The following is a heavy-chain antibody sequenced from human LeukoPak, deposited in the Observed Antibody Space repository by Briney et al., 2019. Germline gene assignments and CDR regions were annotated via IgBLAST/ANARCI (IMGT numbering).Heavy chain of an antibody. D-gene: IGHD3-10*01. J-gene: IGHJ3*02. CDR1: GGTFSSYA. CDR3: ARGAEMYYYGSGSYYGHDAFDI. Sequence: EASVKVSCKASGGTFSSYAISWVRQAPGQGLEWMGGIIPIFGTANYAQKFQGRVTITVDESTSTAYMELSSLRSEDTAVYYCARGAEMYYYGSGSYYGHDAFDIWGQGTMVTVSS. CDR2: IIPIFGTA. V-gene: IGHV1-69*13.